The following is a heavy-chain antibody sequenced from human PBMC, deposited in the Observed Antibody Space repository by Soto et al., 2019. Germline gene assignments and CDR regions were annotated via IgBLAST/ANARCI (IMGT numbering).Heavy chain of an antibody. V-gene: IGHV4-39*01. CDR1: RGSISSSGYY. Sequence: QLQLQESGPGLVKPSETLSLTCTVSRGSISSSGYYWGWIRQPPGKGLEWIGSMYYTGSTYYSPSLKGRVTTSLDTSKNQFSLKLSSVTAADTAVYHCARQRRRGFGELLSFDNWGQGTLVTVSS. CDR2: MYYTGST. J-gene: IGHJ4*02. CDR3: ARQRRRGFGELLSFDN. D-gene: IGHD3-10*01.